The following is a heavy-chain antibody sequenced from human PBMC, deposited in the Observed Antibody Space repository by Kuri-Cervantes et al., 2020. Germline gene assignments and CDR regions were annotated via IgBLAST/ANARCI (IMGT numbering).Heavy chain of an antibody. J-gene: IGHJ6*03. CDR3: ARHGAEGAYYYGSGSSNYYYYYYMDV. Sequence: SETLSLTCSVSGGSISSYYWNWVRQSPGKGLEWIGFIFDSVATHYNPSLKSRATISVDKSKNQFSLKLSSVTAADTAVYYCARHGAEGAYYYGSGSSNYYYYYYMDVWGKGTTVTVSS. V-gene: IGHV4-59*01. D-gene: IGHD3-10*01. CDR2: IFDSVAT. CDR1: GGSISSYY.